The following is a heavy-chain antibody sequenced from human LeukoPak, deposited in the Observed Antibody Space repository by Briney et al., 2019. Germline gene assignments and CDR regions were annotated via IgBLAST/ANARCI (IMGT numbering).Heavy chain of an antibody. J-gene: IGHJ4*02. V-gene: IGHV3-30-3*01. CDR2: ISYDGSNK. Sequence: PGGSLGLSCAASGFTFNIYAMHWVRQVPGKGLEWVAVISYDGSNKYYADSVKGRFTISRDNSKNTLYLQMNSLRAEDTAVYYCARDRLRYFDYWGQGTLVTVSS. D-gene: IGHD3-10*01. CDR1: GFTFNIYA. CDR3: ARDRLRYFDY.